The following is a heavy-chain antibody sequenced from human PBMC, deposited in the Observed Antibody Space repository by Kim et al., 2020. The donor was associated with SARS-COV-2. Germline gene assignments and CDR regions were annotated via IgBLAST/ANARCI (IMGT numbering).Heavy chain of an antibody. V-gene: IGHV4-39*01. CDR1: GGSISSSSYY. D-gene: IGHD3-9*01. Sequence: SETLSLTCTVSGGSISSSSYYWGWIRQPPGKGLEWIGSIYYSGSTYYNPSLKSRVTISVDTSKNQFSLKLSSVTAADTAVYYCARQPRKSLRYFDWLAGWYFDLWGRGTLVTVSS. J-gene: IGHJ2*01. CDR2: IYYSGST. CDR3: ARQPRKSLRYFDWLAGWYFDL.